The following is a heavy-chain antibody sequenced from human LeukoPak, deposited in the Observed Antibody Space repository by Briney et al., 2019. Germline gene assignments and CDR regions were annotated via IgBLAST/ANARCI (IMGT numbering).Heavy chain of an antibody. J-gene: IGHJ4*02. Sequence: SETLSLTCTVSGGSISSYYWSWIRQPAGKGLEWIGRIYTSGSTNYNPSLKSRVTMSVDTSKNQFSLKLSSVTAADTAVYYCAGTMVRGVIALHFDYWGQGTLVTVSS. CDR3: AGTMVRGVIALHFDY. CDR2: IYTSGST. D-gene: IGHD3-10*01. CDR1: GGSISSYY. V-gene: IGHV4-4*07.